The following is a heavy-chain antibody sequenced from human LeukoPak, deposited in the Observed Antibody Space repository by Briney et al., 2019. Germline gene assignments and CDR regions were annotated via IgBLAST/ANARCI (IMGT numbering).Heavy chain of an antibody. D-gene: IGHD2-2*02. CDR1: GGTFSSYA. V-gene: IGHV1-69*01. Sequence: SVKVSCKASGGTFSSYAISWARQAPGQGLEWMGGIIPIFGTANYAQKFQGRVTITADESTSTAYMELSSLRSEDTAVYYCASGDGVVVPAAIWDAFDIWGQGTMVTVSS. J-gene: IGHJ3*02. CDR2: IIPIFGTA. CDR3: ASGDGVVVPAAIWDAFDI.